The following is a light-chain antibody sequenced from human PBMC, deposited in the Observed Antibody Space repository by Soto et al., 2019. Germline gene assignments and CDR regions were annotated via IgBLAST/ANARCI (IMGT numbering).Light chain of an antibody. J-gene: IGKJ1*01. Sequence: AIQMTQSPSSLSASVGDRVTITCRASQAIINDLGWYQQRPGKAPKLLIYRASSLHTGVPSRFSGSGSGTHFTLTISSLQPDDFAAYHCLQDYNYPHTFGQGTKVELK. CDR3: LQDYNYPHT. V-gene: IGKV1-6*01. CDR1: QAIIND. CDR2: RAS.